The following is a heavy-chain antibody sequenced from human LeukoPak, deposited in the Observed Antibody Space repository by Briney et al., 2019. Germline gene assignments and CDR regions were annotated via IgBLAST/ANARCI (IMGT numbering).Heavy chain of an antibody. CDR1: GYTFTGYY. CDR3: ARDDDYVWGSYHP. J-gene: IGHJ5*02. V-gene: IGHV1-2*02. Sequence: ASVKVSCKASGYTFTGYYMHWVRQSPGQGLEWMGWMNPNSGGTNYAQKFQGRVTMTRDTSISTAYMELSRLRSDDTAVYYCARDDDYVWGSYHPWGQGTLVTVSS. D-gene: IGHD3-16*02. CDR2: MNPNSGGT.